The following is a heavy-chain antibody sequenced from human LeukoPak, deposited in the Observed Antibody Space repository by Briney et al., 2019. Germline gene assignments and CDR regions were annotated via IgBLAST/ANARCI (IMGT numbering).Heavy chain of an antibody. V-gene: IGHV3-23*01. CDR2: ISGSGGST. CDR3: TRAPYSSAFDY. Sequence: SGGSLRLSCAASGFTFSSYAMSWVRQAPGKGLEWVSGISGSGGSTYYADSVKGRFTISRDNSKNTLYLQMNSLRAEDTAVYYCTRAPYSSAFDYWGQGTLVTVSS. D-gene: IGHD6-19*01. CDR1: GFTFSSYA. J-gene: IGHJ4*02.